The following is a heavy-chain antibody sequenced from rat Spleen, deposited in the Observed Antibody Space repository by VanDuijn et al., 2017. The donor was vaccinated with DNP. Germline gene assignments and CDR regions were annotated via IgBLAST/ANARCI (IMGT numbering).Heavy chain of an antibody. J-gene: IGHJ2*01. V-gene: IGHV4-2*01. D-gene: IGHD4-3*01. CDR2: INKDSSTI. CDR3: VREELGVDY. Sequence: EVKLVESGGGLVQPGRSLKLSCAASGFNFNDYWMGWVRQAPGKGLEWIGEINKDSSTIKYTPSLKDKFTVSRDNAQNTLYLQMSKLGSEDTAIYYCVREELGVDYWGQGVMVTVSS. CDR1: GFNFNDYW.